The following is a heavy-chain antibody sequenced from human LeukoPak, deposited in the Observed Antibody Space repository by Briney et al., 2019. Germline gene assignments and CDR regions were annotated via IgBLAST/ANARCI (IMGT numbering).Heavy chain of an antibody. CDR1: GGSISSYS. J-gene: IGHJ4*02. V-gene: IGHV4-59*12. D-gene: IGHD4-23*01. CDR3: ARFDTVVTLACDY. CDR2: IYYSGST. Sequence: SETLSLTCTVSGGSISSYSCSWIRQPPGKGLEWIGYIYYSGSTKYNPSLQSRVTISVDTSKNQFSLKLSSVTAADTAVYYCARFDTVVTLACDYWGQGTLVTVSS.